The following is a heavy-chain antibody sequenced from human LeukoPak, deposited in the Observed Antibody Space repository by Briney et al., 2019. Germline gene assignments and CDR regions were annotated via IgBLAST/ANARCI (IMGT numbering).Heavy chain of an antibody. Sequence: SETLSLTCTVSGGSISGFYWSWIRQPPGKGLEWIGYIYYSGSTNYNPSLKSRVTISVDTSKNQFSLKLSSVTAADTAVYYCAGLGASGNGYLSWFDPWGQGTLVTVSS. D-gene: IGHD3-22*01. V-gene: IGHV4-59*01. CDR1: GGSISGFY. J-gene: IGHJ5*02. CDR3: AGLGASGNGYLSWFDP. CDR2: IYYSGST.